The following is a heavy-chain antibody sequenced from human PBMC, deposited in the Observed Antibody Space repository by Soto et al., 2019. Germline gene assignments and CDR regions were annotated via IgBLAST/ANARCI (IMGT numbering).Heavy chain of an antibody. CDR2: IYYSGST. CDR3: ARVGRDNWSNDAFDI. CDR1: GGSISSYY. D-gene: IGHD1-20*01. V-gene: IGHV4-59*01. J-gene: IGHJ3*02. Sequence: QVQLQESGPGLVKPSETLSLTCTVSGGSISSYYWSWIRQPPGKGLEWIGYIYYSGSTNYNPSLKSRATISVDTSKNQFSLKLSSVTAADTAVYYCARVGRDNWSNDAFDIWGQGTMVTVSS.